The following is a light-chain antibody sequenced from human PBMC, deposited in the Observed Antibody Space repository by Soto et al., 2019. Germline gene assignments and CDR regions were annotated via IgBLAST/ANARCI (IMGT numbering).Light chain of an antibody. Sequence: EIVMTQSPATLSLSPGQRATLSCRASQSVSSKLAWYQQRPGQAPRLLIHGASTRATGFPARFSGSGSGTDFTLTISSLQSEDFAVYYCQQYNNWPWTFGQGTKWIS. J-gene: IGKJ1*01. CDR3: QQYNNWPWT. V-gene: IGKV3-15*01. CDR1: QSVSSK. CDR2: GAS.